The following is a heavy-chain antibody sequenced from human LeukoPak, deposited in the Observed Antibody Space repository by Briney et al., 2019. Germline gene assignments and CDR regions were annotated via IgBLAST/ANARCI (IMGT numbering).Heavy chain of an antibody. D-gene: IGHD6-6*01. CDR1: GFTFSSYA. V-gene: IGHV3-23*01. Sequence: GGSLRLSCAASGFTFSSYAMSWVRQAPGKGLEWVSAISGSGGSTYYADSVKGRFAISRDNSKNTLYLQMNSLRAEDTAVYYCAKDRSSSSGFDYWGQGTLVTVSS. J-gene: IGHJ4*02. CDR2: ISGSGGST. CDR3: AKDRSSSSGFDY.